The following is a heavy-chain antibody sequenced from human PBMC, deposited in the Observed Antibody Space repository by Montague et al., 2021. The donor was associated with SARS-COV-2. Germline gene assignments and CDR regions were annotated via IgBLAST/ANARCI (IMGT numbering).Heavy chain of an antibody. J-gene: IGHJ4*02. CDR3: AKEMGHGRPFDY. CDR1: GFIFGDYW. Sequence: SLRLSCAASGFIFGDYWMSWVRQAPGKGLEWVPAIGGSGDTYYADSVKGRFAISRDNSKNTLYLQMNSLRADDTAVYYCAKEMGHGRPFDYWGQGALVTVSS. V-gene: IGHV3-23*01. D-gene: IGHD2-15*01. CDR2: IGGSGDT.